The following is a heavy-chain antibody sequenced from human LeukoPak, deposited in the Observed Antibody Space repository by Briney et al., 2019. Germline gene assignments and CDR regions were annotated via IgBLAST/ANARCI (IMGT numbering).Heavy chain of an antibody. CDR3: ARYIVVVPAANRVRYYYYGMDV. V-gene: IGHV3-7*01. Sequence: GGSLRLSCAASGFTFRSYALHWVRQAPGKGLEWVANIKQDGSEKYYVDSVKGRFTISRDNAKNSLYLQMNSLRAEDTAVYYCARYIVVVPAANRVRYYYYGMDVWGQGTTVTVSS. D-gene: IGHD2-2*01. J-gene: IGHJ6*02. CDR1: GFTFRSYA. CDR2: IKQDGSEK.